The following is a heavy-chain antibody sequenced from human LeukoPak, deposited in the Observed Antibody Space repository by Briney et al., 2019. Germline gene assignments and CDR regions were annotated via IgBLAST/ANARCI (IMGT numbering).Heavy chain of an antibody. CDR3: ARGGPSSSTTTGTFDY. CDR1: GGSISSSSYY. J-gene: IGHJ4*02. V-gene: IGHV4-39*07. Sequence: SETLSLTCTVSGGSISSSSYYWGWIRQPPGKGLEWIGRIYYSGSTYYNPSLKSRVTISVDTSKNQFSLKLSSVTAADTAVYYCARGGPSSSTTTGTFDYWGQGTLVTVSS. D-gene: IGHD1-1*01. CDR2: IYYSGST.